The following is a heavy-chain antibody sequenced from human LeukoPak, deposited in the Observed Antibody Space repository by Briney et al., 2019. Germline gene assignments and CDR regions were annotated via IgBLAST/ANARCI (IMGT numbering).Heavy chain of an antibody. CDR3: ARGRSGSYLNLDY. Sequence: ASVKVSCKASGFSFTNYYMHWVRQAPGQRLEWMGWINAGNGNTKYSQKFQGRVTITRDTSASTAYMELSSLRSEDTAVYYCARGRSGSYLNLDYWGQGTLVTVSS. D-gene: IGHD1-26*01. CDR2: INAGNGNT. CDR1: GFSFTNYY. V-gene: IGHV1-3*01. J-gene: IGHJ4*02.